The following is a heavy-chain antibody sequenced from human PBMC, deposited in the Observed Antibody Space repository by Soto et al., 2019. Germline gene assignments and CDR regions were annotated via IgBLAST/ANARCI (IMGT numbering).Heavy chain of an antibody. D-gene: IGHD1-26*01. J-gene: IGHJ4*02. V-gene: IGHV1-69*06. CDR1: GGTFSSHG. CDR3: ASERSSQYFGF. Sequence: QVQLVQSGTVVQRRGSSVKVSCQASGGTFSSHGMAWVRQAPGQGLEWMGGIIPTFGTPTYAPKFQGRVTATADKSTNTADMELSSLRSEDTGVYYCASERSSQYFGFGGQGTLITVSS. CDR2: IIPTFGTP.